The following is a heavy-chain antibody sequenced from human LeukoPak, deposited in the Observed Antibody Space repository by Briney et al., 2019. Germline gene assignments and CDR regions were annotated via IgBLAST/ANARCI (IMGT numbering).Heavy chain of an antibody. Sequence: GGSLRLSCAASGFTFSNYWMSWVRQAPGKGLEWLANINLDVSEMYYVDSVKGRFTISRENGKNSLYLQINSLRADDTAVYYCARDQGSMIVVRTTIWYFDLWGRGTLV. CDR2: INLDVSEM. D-gene: IGHD3-22*01. V-gene: IGHV3-7*01. J-gene: IGHJ2*01. CDR3: ARDQGSMIVVRTTIWYFDL. CDR1: GFTFSNYW.